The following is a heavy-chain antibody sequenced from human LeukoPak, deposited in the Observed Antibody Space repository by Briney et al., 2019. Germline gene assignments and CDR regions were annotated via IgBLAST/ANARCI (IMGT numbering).Heavy chain of an antibody. CDR2: IGAYNGNT. CDR3: ARVHPITMVRGVTYDP. V-gene: IGHV1-18*01. CDR1: GYTFTSYG. D-gene: IGHD3-10*01. J-gene: IGHJ5*02. Sequence: ASVKVSCKASGYTFTSYGISWVRQAPGQGLEWMGWIGAYNGNTNYAQKLQGRVTMTTDTSTSTAYMELRSLRSDDTAVYYCARVHPITMVRGVTYDPWGQGTLVTVSS.